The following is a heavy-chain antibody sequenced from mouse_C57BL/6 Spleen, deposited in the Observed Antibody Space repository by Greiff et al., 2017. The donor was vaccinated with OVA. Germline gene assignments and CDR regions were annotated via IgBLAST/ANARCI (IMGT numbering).Heavy chain of an antibody. J-gene: IGHJ1*03. CDR2: IYPGDGDT. V-gene: IGHV1-82*01. Sequence: VQLQQSGPELVKPGASVKISCKASGYAFSSSWMNWVKQRPGKGLEWIGRIYPGDGDTNYNGKFKGKATLTADKSSSTAYMQLSSLTSEDSAVYFCARGFYYGNYAYWYFDVWGTGTTVTVSS. D-gene: IGHD2-1*01. CDR3: ARGFYYGNYAYWYFDV. CDR1: GYAFSSSW.